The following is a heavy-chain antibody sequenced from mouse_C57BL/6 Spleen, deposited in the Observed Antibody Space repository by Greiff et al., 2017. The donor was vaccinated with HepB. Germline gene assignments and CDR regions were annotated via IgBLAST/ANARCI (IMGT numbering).Heavy chain of an antibody. D-gene: IGHD2-4*01. V-gene: IGHV1-52*01. CDR3: ARRITPGYYFDY. Sequence: QVQLQQSGAELVRPGSSVKLSCKASGYTFTSYWMHWVKQRPIQGLEWIGNIDPSDSETHYNQKFKDKATLTVDKSSSTAYMQLSSLTSEDSAVYYCARRITPGYYFDYWGQGTTLTVSS. CDR2: IDPSDSET. CDR1: GYTFTSYW. J-gene: IGHJ2*01.